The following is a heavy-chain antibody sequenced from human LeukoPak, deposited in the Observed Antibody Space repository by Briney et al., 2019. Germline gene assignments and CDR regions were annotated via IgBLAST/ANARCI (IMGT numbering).Heavy chain of an antibody. CDR1: GFRLSNYW. V-gene: IGHV3-7*01. J-gene: IGHJ4*02. CDR3: ARSSSGPEI. CDR2: IEGEGRQT. D-gene: IGHD1-26*01. Sequence: PGGSLRLSRATSGFRLSNYWMNWVRQAPGKGREWVAVIEGEGRQTHYVESVKDRFTVSRDNAKNALYLQMSSLRAEDTAVNYCARSSSGPEIWGQGTLVTVSS.